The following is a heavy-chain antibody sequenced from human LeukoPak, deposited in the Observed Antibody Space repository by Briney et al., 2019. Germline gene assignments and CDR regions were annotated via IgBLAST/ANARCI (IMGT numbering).Heavy chain of an antibody. CDR2: IYSGGAT. Sequence: PGGSLGLSCAASGFTVSSSNMGWVRQAPGKGLEWVSVIYSGGATYYPDSVKGRFIISRDLSKNTLFLQMHDLRAEDTAVYYCAKIAVAYFDYWGQGTLVTVSS. CDR1: GFTVSSSN. V-gene: IGHV3-66*01. D-gene: IGHD6-19*01. CDR3: AKIAVAYFDY. J-gene: IGHJ4*02.